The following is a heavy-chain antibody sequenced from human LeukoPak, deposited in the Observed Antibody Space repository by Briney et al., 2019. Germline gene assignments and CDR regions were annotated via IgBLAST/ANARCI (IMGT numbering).Heavy chain of an antibody. Sequence: GDSVKVSCKASGYTFTGYYMHWVRQVPGQGLEWMGWISPNSGGTNYAQKFQGRVTMTRDTSISTAYMELSRLRSDDTAVYYCAREGCRAGSCYFYHYWGQGTLVTVSS. CDR2: ISPNSGGT. D-gene: IGHD2-15*01. J-gene: IGHJ4*02. CDR1: GYTFTGYY. V-gene: IGHV1-2*02. CDR3: AREGCRAGSCYFYHY.